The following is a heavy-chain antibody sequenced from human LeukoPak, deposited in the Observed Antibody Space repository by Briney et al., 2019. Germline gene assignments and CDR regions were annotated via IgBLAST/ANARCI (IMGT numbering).Heavy chain of an antibody. Sequence: ASVKVSCKASGGTFSSYAISWVRQAPGQGLEWMGGIIPIFGTANYAQKFQGRVTIAADNSTSTAYMELSSLRSEDTAVYYCARDELGYCSGGSCYSARLPDYWGQGTLVTVSS. CDR3: ARDELGYCSGGSCYSARLPDY. J-gene: IGHJ4*02. D-gene: IGHD2-15*01. V-gene: IGHV1-69*06. CDR2: IIPIFGTA. CDR1: GGTFSSYA.